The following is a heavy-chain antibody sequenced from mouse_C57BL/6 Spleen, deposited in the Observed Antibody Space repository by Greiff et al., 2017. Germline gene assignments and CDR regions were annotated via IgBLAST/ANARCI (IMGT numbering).Heavy chain of an antibody. Sequence: QVHVKQSGAELARPGASVKLSCKASGYTFTSYGISWVKQRTGQGLEWIGEIYPRSGNTYYNEKFKGKATLTADKSSSTAYMELRSLTSEDSAVYFCARTGYYGSSYVWAYWGQGTLVTVSA. D-gene: IGHD1-1*01. CDR3: ARTGYYGSSYVWAY. V-gene: IGHV1-81*01. J-gene: IGHJ3*01. CDR1: GYTFTSYG. CDR2: IYPRSGNT.